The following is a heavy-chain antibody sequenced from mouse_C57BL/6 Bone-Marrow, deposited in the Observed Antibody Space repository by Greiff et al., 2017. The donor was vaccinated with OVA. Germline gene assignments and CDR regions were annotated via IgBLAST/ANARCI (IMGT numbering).Heavy chain of an antibody. Sequence: QVQLQQPGAELVKPGASVKMSCTASGFTFTSYWITWVKQRPGQGLEWIGDIYPGCGSPNYNDKFKSKATLTVDTSSSTAYMQISSLTSEDSAVYYCARWLLRDYWGQGTTLTVSS. CDR3: ARWLLRDY. CDR2: IYPGCGSP. D-gene: IGHD2-3*01. V-gene: IGHV1-55*01. CDR1: GFTFTSYW. J-gene: IGHJ2*01.